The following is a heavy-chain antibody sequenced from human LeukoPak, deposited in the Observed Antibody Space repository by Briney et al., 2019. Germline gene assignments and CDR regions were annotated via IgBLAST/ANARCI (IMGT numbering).Heavy chain of an antibody. D-gene: IGHD6-13*01. CDR2: ISGSGGST. V-gene: IGHV3-23*01. J-gene: IGHJ4*02. CDR3: ARGGEQQLVQIGY. Sequence: GGSLRLSCAASGFTFSSYAMSWVRQAPGKGLEWVSAISGSGGSTYYADSVKGRFTISRDDSKNTLYLQMNSLRAEDTAVYYCARGGEQQLVQIGYWGQGTLVTVSS. CDR1: GFTFSSYA.